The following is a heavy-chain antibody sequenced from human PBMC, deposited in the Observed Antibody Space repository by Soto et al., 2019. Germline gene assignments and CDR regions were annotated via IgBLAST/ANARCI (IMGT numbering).Heavy chain of an antibody. CDR2: IFSSGST. Sequence: EPLSLTCTVSGGSINTFYWSWVRQPAGKGLEWIGRIFSSGSTSFNPSLESRVAMSVDTSKNHFSLNLSSVTAADMAVYYCAREGSYSAYNFAHGIQLWSFDFWGQGALVTVSS. V-gene: IGHV4-4*07. J-gene: IGHJ4*02. CDR1: GGSINTFY. D-gene: IGHD5-12*01. CDR3: AREGSYSAYNFAHGIQLWSFDF.